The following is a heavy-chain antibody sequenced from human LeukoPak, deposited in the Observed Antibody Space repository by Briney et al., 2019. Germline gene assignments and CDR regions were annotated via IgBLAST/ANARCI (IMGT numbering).Heavy chain of an antibody. Sequence: ASVKVSCKASGYSFISYGISWVRQAPGQGLEWMGWISVYNGNTIFAQNLQGRVTMATDTSTNTAYMELRSLRSDDTAVYYCARFYGGNSYSVDFQYYYYMDVWGKGTTVTVSS. V-gene: IGHV1-18*01. D-gene: IGHD4-23*01. CDR2: ISVYNGNT. CDR1: GYSFISYG. CDR3: ARFYGGNSYSVDFQYYYYMDV. J-gene: IGHJ6*03.